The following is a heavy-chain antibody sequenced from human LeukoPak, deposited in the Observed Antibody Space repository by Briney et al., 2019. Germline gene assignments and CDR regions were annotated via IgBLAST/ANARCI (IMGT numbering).Heavy chain of an antibody. Sequence: ASVKVSCKASGYTFTGYYMHWVRQAPGQGLEWMGWINPNSGGTNYAQKFQGRVTMTRDTSISTAYMELSGLRSDDTAVYYCARDTREDFGVVYYFDYWGQGTLVTVSS. J-gene: IGHJ4*02. D-gene: IGHD3-3*01. CDR2: INPNSGGT. CDR1: GYTFTGYY. V-gene: IGHV1-2*02. CDR3: ARDTREDFGVVYYFDY.